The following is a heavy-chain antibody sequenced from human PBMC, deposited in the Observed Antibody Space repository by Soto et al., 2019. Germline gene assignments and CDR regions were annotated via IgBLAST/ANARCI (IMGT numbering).Heavy chain of an antibody. CDR1: GFTFSSYG. Sequence: QVQLVESGGGVVQPGRSLRLSCAASGFTFSSYGMHWVRQAPGKGLEWVAVISYDGSNKYYADSVKGRFTISRDNSKNTLYPQMNSLRAEDTAVYYCAKDWGGYYTLQYYYGMDVWGQGTTVTVSS. D-gene: IGHD3-3*01. CDR3: AKDWGGYYTLQYYYGMDV. V-gene: IGHV3-30*18. CDR2: ISYDGSNK. J-gene: IGHJ6*02.